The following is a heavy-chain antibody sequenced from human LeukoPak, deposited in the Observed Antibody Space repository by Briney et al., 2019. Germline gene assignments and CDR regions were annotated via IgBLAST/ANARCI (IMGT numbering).Heavy chain of an antibody. CDR1: GGSISSYY. CDR3: ARMAEWELLKGPRFDY. J-gene: IGHJ4*02. V-gene: IGHV4-59*01. Sequence: SETLSLTCTVSGGSISSYYWSWIRQPPGKGLEWIGYIYYSGSTNYNPSLKSRVTISVDTSKNQFSLKLSSVTAADTAVYYCARMAEWELLKGPRFDYWGQGTLVTVSS. CDR2: IYYSGST. D-gene: IGHD1-26*01.